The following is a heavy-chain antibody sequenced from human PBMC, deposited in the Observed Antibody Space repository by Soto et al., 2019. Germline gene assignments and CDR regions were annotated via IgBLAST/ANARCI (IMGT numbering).Heavy chain of an antibody. J-gene: IGHJ4*02. D-gene: IGHD1-26*01. CDR1: GFSFSDYY. Sequence: EVQLVESGGGLVQPGGSLRLSCAASGFSFSDYYMDWVRQVPGKGLEWVGRSRNKANSYNTEYAPSVKGRFSISRDNSKDSMYLQMSSLKTEDTAVYYCARDTGGSYDYWGQGALVTVSS. CDR3: ARDTGGSYDY. V-gene: IGHV3-72*01. CDR2: SRNKANSYNT.